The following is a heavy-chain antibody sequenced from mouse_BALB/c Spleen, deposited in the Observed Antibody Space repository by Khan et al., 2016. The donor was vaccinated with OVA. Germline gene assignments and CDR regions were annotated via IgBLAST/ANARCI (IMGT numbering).Heavy chain of an antibody. CDR1: GYTFTSYV. D-gene: IGHD1-1*01. V-gene: IGHV1S136*01. J-gene: IGHJ3*01. Sequence: EVQLQESGPELVKPGASVKMSCKASGYTFTSYVMHWVKQKPRQGLEWIGYISPNSDGSKYNEKFRGKATLTSDKSSSTVYMEPSSLTSEDSTVYCCLRSLIYYDSAYEGYAYWGQGTLVTVSA. CDR2: ISPNSDGS. CDR3: LRSLIYYDSAYEGYAY.